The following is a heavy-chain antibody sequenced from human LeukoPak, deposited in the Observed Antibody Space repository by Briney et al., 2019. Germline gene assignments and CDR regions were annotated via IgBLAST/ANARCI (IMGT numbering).Heavy chain of an antibody. V-gene: IGHV4-38-2*02. Sequence: SETLSLTCTVSGYSISNGYYWDWIRQPPGKGLEWIGSIYYSGSTYYNPSLKSRVTISVDTSKNQFSLKLSSVTAADTAVYYCARRDGYIIGFFDYWGQGTLVTVSS. CDR2: IYYSGST. CDR1: GYSISNGYY. CDR3: ARRDGYIIGFFDY. D-gene: IGHD5-24*01. J-gene: IGHJ4*02.